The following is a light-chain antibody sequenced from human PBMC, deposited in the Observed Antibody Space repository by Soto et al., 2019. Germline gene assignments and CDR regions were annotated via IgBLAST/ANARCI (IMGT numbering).Light chain of an antibody. CDR3: ASYTTSSTWV. V-gene: IGLV2-14*01. J-gene: IGLJ3*02. CDR1: NSDIGNYDS. CDR2: EVT. Sequence: QSALTQPASVSGSPRQSITISCTGTNSDIGNYDSVSWYQQYPGKAPKLMVYEVTNRPPGVSDRFSGSKSGNTATLTISGLQAEDEADYYCASYTTSSTWVFGGGTKLTVL.